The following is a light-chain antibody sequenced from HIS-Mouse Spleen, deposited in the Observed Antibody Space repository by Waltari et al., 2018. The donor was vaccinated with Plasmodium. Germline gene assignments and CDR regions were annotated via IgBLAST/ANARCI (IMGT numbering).Light chain of an antibody. Sequence: QSALTQPPSASGSPGQSVTISFTGTSSDVGGYHYVSWYQQHPGKAPKLMIYEVSKRPSGVPDRFSGSKSGNTASLTVSGLQAEDEADYYCSSYAGSNNLVFGGGTKLTVL. V-gene: IGLV2-8*01. CDR2: EVS. CDR1: SSDVGGYHY. J-gene: IGLJ2*01. CDR3: SSYAGSNNLV.